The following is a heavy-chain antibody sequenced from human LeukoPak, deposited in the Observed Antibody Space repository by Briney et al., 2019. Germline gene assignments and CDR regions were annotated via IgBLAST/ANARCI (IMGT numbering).Heavy chain of an antibody. J-gene: IGHJ5*02. Sequence: SETLSLTCTVSGGSISSYYCSWIRQPPGKGLEWIGYISYSGRTNYNPSLKSRVTVSVDTSKNQFSLKLSSVTAADTAVYYCARLGSNNWFDPWGQGTLVTASS. CDR2: ISYSGRT. CDR3: ARLGSNNWFDP. V-gene: IGHV4-59*01. CDR1: GGSISSYY.